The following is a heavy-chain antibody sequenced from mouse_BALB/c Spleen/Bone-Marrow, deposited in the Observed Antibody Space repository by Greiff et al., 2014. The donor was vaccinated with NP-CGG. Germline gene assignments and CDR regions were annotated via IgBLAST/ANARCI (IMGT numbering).Heavy chain of an antibody. Sequence: QVHVKQSGAELVRPGASVKLSCKTSSYTFTSYWINWVKQRPGQGLEWIGNIYPSDNYTNYNQKFKDKATLTVDISSTTAYMQLSSPTSEDSAVYYCTRTYEYFDYWGQGTTLTVSS. CDR2: IYPSDNYT. CDR1: SYTFTSYW. D-gene: IGHD2-3*01. J-gene: IGHJ2*01. V-gene: IGHV1-69*02. CDR3: TRTYEYFDY.